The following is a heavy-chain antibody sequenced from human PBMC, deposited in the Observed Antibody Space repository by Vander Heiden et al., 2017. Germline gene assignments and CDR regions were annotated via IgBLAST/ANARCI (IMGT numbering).Heavy chain of an antibody. D-gene: IGHD3-3*02. Sequence: QVHLVESGGGVVQPGRSLRLSCAASGFTFPSYGMHWVRQAPGKGLEWLAAISSDGRNKYYAESVRGRLTISKDNSKNTLYLEMSSLRAEDRAIYYCAKALRLEDSLGQKEFDYWGQGTLVTVSS. CDR2: ISSDGRNK. J-gene: IGHJ4*02. CDR3: AKALRLEDSLGQKEFDY. V-gene: IGHV3-30*18. CDR1: GFTFPSYG.